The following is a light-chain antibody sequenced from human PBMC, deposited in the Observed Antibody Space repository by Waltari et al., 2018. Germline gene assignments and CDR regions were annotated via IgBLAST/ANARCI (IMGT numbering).Light chain of an antibody. CDR3: QQRSHWPPEYT. Sequence: EIVLTQSPATLSLSPGERATLSCRASQSVFTSLAWYQQTPGQAPRLLIYGASSRATGIPARFSGSGSGTDFTLAISSLEPEDFAVYYCQQRSHWPPEYTFGQGTKLEIK. CDR1: QSVFTS. CDR2: GAS. V-gene: IGKV3-11*01. J-gene: IGKJ2*01.